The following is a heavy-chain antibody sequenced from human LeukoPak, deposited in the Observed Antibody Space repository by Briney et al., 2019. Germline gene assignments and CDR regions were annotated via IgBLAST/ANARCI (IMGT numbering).Heavy chain of an antibody. CDR3: VRVGLVVVIPNDAFDI. D-gene: IGHD3-22*01. V-gene: IGHV3-48*03. J-gene: IGHJ3*02. CDR2: ISSSGRAI. Sequence: GGSLRLSCAASGFTFSSYEMNWVRQAPGKGLEWVAYISSSGRAIYYADSVKGRFTISRDNAKNSLYLQMNSLRDEDTAVYYCVRVGLVVVIPNDAFDIWGQGTMVTVSS. CDR1: GFTFSSYE.